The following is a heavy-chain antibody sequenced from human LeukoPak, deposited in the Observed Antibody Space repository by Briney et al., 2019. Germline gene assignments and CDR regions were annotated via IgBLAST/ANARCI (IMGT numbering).Heavy chain of an antibody. Sequence: SKTLSLTCTVSGGSISSGGYYWSWIRQHPGKGLEWIGYIYCSGSTYYNPSLKSRVTISVDTSKNQFSLKLSSVTAADTAVYYCARGTYRVLTAFDIWGQGTMVTVSS. CDR2: IYCSGST. J-gene: IGHJ3*02. CDR3: ARGTYRVLTAFDI. V-gene: IGHV4-31*03. CDR1: GGSISSGGYY. D-gene: IGHD4/OR15-4a*01.